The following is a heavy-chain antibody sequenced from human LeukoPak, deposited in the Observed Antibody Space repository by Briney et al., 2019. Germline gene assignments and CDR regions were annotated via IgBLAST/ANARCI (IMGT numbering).Heavy chain of an antibody. CDR1: GYTFSSYS. CDR3: ASSNWGFDY. V-gene: IGHV3-21*01. D-gene: IGHD7-27*01. Sequence: GGSLRLSSAAPGYTFSSYSMNWVRQAPARGLEWVSSISSSSSYIYYADSVKGRFTIPRDNAKNSLYLQMNSLRAEDTAVYYCASSNWGFDYWGQGTLVTVSS. CDR2: ISSSSSYI. J-gene: IGHJ4*02.